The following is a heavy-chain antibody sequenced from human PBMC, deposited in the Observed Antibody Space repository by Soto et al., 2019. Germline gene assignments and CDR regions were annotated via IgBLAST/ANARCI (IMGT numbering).Heavy chain of an antibody. V-gene: IGHV1-3*05. CDR3: ARAVAGPIYYFDY. J-gene: IGHJ4*02. CDR2: INAGNGNT. Sequence: QVQLVQSGAEEKKPGASVKVSCKASGYTFTSYAMHWVRQAPGQRLEWMGWINAGNGNTKYSQKFQGRVTITRDTSASTAYMERSSLRSEDTAVYYCARAVAGPIYYFDYWGQGTLVTVSS. D-gene: IGHD6-19*01. CDR1: GYTFTSYA.